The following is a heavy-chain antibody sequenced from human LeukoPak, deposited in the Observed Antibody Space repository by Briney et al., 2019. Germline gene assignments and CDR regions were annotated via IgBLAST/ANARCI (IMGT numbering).Heavy chain of an antibody. V-gene: IGHV3-53*01. CDR3: AKGNTIFGVVIDAFDI. CDR2: IYSGGST. Sequence: GGSLRLSCAASGFTVSSNYMSWVRQAPGKGLEWVSVIYSGGSTYYADSVKGRFTISRDNSKNTLYLQMNSLRAEDTAVYYCAKGNTIFGVVIDAFDIWGQGTMVTVSS. D-gene: IGHD3-3*01. J-gene: IGHJ3*02. CDR1: GFTVSSNY.